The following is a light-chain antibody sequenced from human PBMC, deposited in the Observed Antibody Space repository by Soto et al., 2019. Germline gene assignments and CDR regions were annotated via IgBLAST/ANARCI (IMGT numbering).Light chain of an antibody. CDR2: DAS. Sequence: EFVLTQSPATLSLSPGERATLSCRASQSVSRYLAWYQQKPGQAPRLLIYDASNRATGIPARFSGSGSGTDFTLTISSLEPEDFAVYYCQQRSNWPRTFGQGTKLEIK. CDR3: QQRSNWPRT. CDR1: QSVSRY. V-gene: IGKV3-11*01. J-gene: IGKJ2*01.